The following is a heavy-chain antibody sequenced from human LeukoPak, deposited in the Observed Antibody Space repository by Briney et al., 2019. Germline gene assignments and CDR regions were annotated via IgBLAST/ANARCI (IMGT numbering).Heavy chain of an antibody. CDR3: ARVGATKSSSDRGWFDP. V-gene: IGHV1-18*01. Sequence: GASVKVSCKASGYTFTSYGIGWVRQAPGQGREWMGWISAYNGNTNYAQKLQGRVTMPTDTSTSTAYMELRSLRSDDTAVYYCARVGATKSSSDRGWFDPWGQGTLVTVSS. CDR1: GYTFTSYG. D-gene: IGHD5-12*01. CDR2: ISAYNGNT. J-gene: IGHJ5*02.